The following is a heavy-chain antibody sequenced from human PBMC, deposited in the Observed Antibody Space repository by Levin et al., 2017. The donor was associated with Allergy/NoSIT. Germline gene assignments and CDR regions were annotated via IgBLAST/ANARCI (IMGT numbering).Heavy chain of an antibody. D-gene: IGHD5-12*01. V-gene: IGHV4-61*02. CDR3: ARDLEGCSGYKPYCYMDV. CDR2: IYVTGST. Sequence: SQTLSLTCSVSGDSISRGFYYWSWIRQPAGEGLEWIGRIYVTGSTTYSPSLKSRVTISLDRSKDQVSLKINSVTAADTAAYSCARDLEGCSGYKPYCYMDVWGKGTTVTVSS. J-gene: IGHJ6*03. CDR1: GDSISRGFYY.